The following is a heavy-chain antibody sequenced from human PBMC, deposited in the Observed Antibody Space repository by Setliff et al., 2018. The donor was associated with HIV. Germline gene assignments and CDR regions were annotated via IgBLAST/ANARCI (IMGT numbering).Heavy chain of an antibody. D-gene: IGHD3-22*01. CDR1: GGSISSYY. J-gene: IGHJ4*02. CDR3: ARDDDKLFDY. V-gene: IGHV4-59*12. Sequence: SETLSLTCTVSGGSISSYYWSWIRQPPGKGLEWIGYIYYSGSTNYNPSLKSRVTISVDTSKNQFSLKLTSVTAADTAVYYCARDDDKLFDYWGQGALVTVSS. CDR2: IYYSGST.